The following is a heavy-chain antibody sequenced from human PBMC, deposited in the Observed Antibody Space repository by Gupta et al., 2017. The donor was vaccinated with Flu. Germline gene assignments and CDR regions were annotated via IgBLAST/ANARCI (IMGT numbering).Heavy chain of an antibody. CDR1: GGTFSSYA. Sequence: QVQLVQSGAEVKKPGSSVKVSCKASGGTFSSYAISWVRQAPGQGLEWMGGIIPIFGTANYAQKFQGRVTITADKSTSTAYMELSSLRSEDTAVYYCARPRYVRPGVLGYCSGGSCQQPYYYYGMDVWGQGTTVTVS. V-gene: IGHV1-69*06. D-gene: IGHD2-15*01. J-gene: IGHJ6*02. CDR3: ARPRYVRPGVLGYCSGGSCQQPYYYYGMDV. CDR2: IIPIFGTA.